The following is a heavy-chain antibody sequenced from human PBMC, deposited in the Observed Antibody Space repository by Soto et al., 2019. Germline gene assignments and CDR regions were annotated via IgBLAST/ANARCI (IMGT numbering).Heavy chain of an antibody. CDR3: ARGSGNAEYYDFWSGYYSYYGMDV. V-gene: IGHV3-11*04. D-gene: IGHD3-3*01. Sequence: PGVSLRLSCAVSGFPFSNYYMSWIRQAPGKGLEWLADISSSFVSMHYADSVKDRFSISRDNANNSLYLQMNSLRTEDTAVYYCARGSGNAEYYDFWSGYYSYYGMDVWGQGTTLTASS. J-gene: IGHJ6*02. CDR2: ISSSFVSM. CDR1: GFPFSNYY.